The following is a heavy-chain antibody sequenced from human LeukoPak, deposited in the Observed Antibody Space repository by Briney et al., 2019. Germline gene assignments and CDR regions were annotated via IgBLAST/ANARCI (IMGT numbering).Heavy chain of an antibody. D-gene: IGHD3-9*01. CDR2: ISSSSSYI. Sequence: PGGSLRLSCAASGFTFSSYSMNWVRQAPGKGLEWVSSISSSSSYIYYADSVKGRFTISRDNAKNSLYLQMNSLRAEDTAVYYCARGYDIPTFAFDIWGQGTMVTASS. CDR1: GFTFSSYS. CDR3: ARGYDIPTFAFDI. J-gene: IGHJ3*02. V-gene: IGHV3-21*01.